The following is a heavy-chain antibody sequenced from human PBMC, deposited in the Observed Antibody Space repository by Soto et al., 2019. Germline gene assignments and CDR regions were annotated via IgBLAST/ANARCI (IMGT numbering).Heavy chain of an antibody. CDR3: ARDRPHCGGDCYVDY. Sequence: VQLVQSGAEVKKPGASLKVSCKASGYTFTSYGITWVRQAPGQGLAWIGWISAHNGNTNYAQKLQGIVTMNTDTSTSTAYMELRSLESDDKAVYYGARDRPHCGGDCYVDYWGQGTLVTVSS. D-gene: IGHD2-21*01. J-gene: IGHJ4*02. CDR1: GYTFTSYG. V-gene: IGHV1-18*01. CDR2: ISAHNGNT.